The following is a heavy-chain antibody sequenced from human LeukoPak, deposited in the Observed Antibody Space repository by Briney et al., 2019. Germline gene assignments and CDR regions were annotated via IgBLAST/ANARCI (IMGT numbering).Heavy chain of an antibody. CDR2: IYSGGST. CDR1: GFTVSSND. J-gene: IGHJ3*02. V-gene: IGHV3-53*05. D-gene: IGHD5-24*01. Sequence: GGSLRLSCAASGFTVSSNDMSWVRQAPGKGLEWVSVIYSGGSTYYADSVKGRFTISRDNSKHTLYLQMNSLRSEDTAVYYCARGHQPPSSRDGYNWYGSLRSGAFDIWGQGTMVTVSS. CDR3: ARGHQPPSSRDGYNWYGSLRSGAFDI.